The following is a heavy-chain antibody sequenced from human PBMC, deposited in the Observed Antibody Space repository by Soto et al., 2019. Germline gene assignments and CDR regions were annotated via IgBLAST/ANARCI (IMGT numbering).Heavy chain of an antibody. D-gene: IGHD2-21*02. J-gene: IGHJ4*02. CDR1: GFTVSTNY. Sequence: EVQVVESGGGLVQPGGSLRLSCAASGFTVSTNYMSWVRQAPGKGLEWICVIYAGGSTYYADSVKGRFTISRDNSKNTLYLQMNSLRAEDTAVYYCARDPTNCAGDCYAYWGQGTLVTVSS. V-gene: IGHV3-66*01. CDR2: IYAGGST. CDR3: ARDPTNCAGDCYAY.